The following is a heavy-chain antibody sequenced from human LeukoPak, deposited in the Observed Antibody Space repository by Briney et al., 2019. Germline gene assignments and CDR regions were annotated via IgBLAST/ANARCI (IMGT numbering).Heavy chain of an antibody. CDR2: INSDTSTI. CDR1: GFTFSTYS. J-gene: IGHJ1*01. D-gene: IGHD6-6*01. CDR3: ARSPRIAARGSSTEYFQY. Sequence: PGGSLRLSCAASGFTFSTYSMNWVRQAPGKGLEWVSYINSDTSTIYYADSVKGRFTISRDNAKNSLSLQMDSLRADGTAVYYCARSPRIAARGSSTEYFQYWGQGTLVAVSS. V-gene: IGHV3-48*01.